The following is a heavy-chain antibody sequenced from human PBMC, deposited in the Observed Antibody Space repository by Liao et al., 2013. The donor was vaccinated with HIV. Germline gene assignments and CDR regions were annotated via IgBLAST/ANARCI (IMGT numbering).Heavy chain of an antibody. V-gene: IGHV4-4*07. CDR2: IYTSGST. CDR1: GGSISSYY. D-gene: IGHD6-13*01. Sequence: QVQLQESGPGLVKPSETLSLTCTVSGGSISSYYWSWIRQPAGKGLEWIGRIYTSGSTNYNPSLKSRVTISVDTSKNQFSLKLSSVTAADTAVYYCARALMRYSSSWYGWFDPWGQGTLVTVSS. CDR3: ARALMRYSSSWYGWFDP. J-gene: IGHJ5*02.